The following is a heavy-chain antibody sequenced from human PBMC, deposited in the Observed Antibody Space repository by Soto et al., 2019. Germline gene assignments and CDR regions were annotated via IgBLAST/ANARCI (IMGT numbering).Heavy chain of an antibody. CDR3: TTDGYYDFWSGYLTDGYYYGRDV. CDR1: GFTFSNAW. Sequence: EVQLVESGGGLVKPGGSLRLSCAASGFTFSNAWMSWVRQAPGKGLEWVGRIKSKTDGGTTDYAAPVKGRCTISRDDSKNTLYLQMNSLKTEDTDVYYCTTDGYYDFWSGYLTDGYYYGRDVWGQGTTVTVSS. CDR2: IKSKTDGGTT. V-gene: IGHV3-15*01. D-gene: IGHD3-3*01. J-gene: IGHJ6*02.